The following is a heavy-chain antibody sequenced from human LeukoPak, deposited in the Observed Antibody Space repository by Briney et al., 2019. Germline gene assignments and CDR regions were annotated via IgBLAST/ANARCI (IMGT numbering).Heavy chain of an antibody. Sequence: ASVKVSCKASGYTFTSYDINWVRQATGQGLEWMGWMNPNSGNTGYAQRFQGRVTMTRNTSISTAYMELSSLRSEDTAVYYCARGSFLEWFPFDYWGQGTLVTVSS. CDR2: MNPNSGNT. J-gene: IGHJ4*02. CDR1: GYTFTSYD. CDR3: ARGSFLEWFPFDY. D-gene: IGHD3-3*01. V-gene: IGHV1-8*01.